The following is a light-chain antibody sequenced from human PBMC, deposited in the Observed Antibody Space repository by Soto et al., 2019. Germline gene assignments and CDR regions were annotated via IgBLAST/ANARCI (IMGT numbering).Light chain of an antibody. V-gene: IGKV1-39*01. CDR1: ESIARH. J-gene: IGKJ5*01. CDR3: QQTYSTLSIT. Sequence: DIQMTQSPSSLSASVGDRVTITCRASESIARHLNWYQQKPGKAPNLLIYAASSLQNGVPSRFRGGGSGTDFTLTINNLQPEGFATYYCQQTYSTLSITFGQGTRLEIK. CDR2: AAS.